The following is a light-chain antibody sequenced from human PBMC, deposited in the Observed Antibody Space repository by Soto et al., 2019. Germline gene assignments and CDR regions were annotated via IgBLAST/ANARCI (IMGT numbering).Light chain of an antibody. Sequence: QSALTQPPSASGSPGQSVAISCTGTSSDVGGYNYVSWYQQHPGKAPKLMIYAGSQRPSGVSNRFSGSKSGNTASLTISGLQAEDEADYYCCSYAGSSTVVFGGGTQLTVL. CDR3: CSYAGSSTVV. J-gene: IGLJ2*01. V-gene: IGLV2-23*01. CDR2: AGS. CDR1: SSDVGGYNY.